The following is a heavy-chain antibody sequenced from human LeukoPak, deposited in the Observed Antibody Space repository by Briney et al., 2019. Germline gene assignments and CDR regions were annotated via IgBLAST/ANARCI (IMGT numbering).Heavy chain of an antibody. Sequence: SETLSLTCTVSGGSISSSSYYWGWIRQPPGKGLEWIGSISYSGSAYYNPSLKSRVTISVDTSKNQFSLKLSSVTAADTAVYYCAGVAAPGFDYFDYWGQGTLVTVSS. CDR3: AGVAAPGFDYFDY. CDR2: ISYSGSA. J-gene: IGHJ4*02. V-gene: IGHV4-39*07. D-gene: IGHD6-13*01. CDR1: GGSISSSSYY.